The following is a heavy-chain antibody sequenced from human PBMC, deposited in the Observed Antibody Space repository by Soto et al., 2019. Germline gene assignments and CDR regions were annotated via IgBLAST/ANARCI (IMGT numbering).Heavy chain of an antibody. V-gene: IGHV4-34*01. Sequence: QVELQQWGPGLVKPSETLSLTCTIHDGSFIGYFWSWIRQSPEKGLEWIGEINHSGRTSYNLSLRSRVTTSVDTSNNQFSLKLTSVPAAHTAVYYCARGYVRATAYFDAWGQGSPVIVSS. CDR3: ARGYVRATAYFDA. J-gene: IGHJ4*02. CDR1: DGSFIGYF. CDR2: INHSGRT. D-gene: IGHD2-21*02.